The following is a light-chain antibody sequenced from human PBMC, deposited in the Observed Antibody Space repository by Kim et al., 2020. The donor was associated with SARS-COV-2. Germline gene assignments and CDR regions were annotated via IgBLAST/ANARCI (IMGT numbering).Light chain of an antibody. CDR3: CSYAGSYSWV. V-gene: IGLV2-11*01. CDR2: DVS. Sequence: GQSVTISCTGTSSDVGSYNYVCWCQQHPGKAPKLMIYDVSRRPSGVPDRFSGSKSGNTASLTISGLQAEDEADYYCCSYAGSYSWVFGGGTQLTVL. J-gene: IGLJ3*02. CDR1: SSDVGSYNY.